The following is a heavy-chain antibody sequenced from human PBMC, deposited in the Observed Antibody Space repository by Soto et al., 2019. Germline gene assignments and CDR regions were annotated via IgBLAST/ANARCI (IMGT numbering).Heavy chain of an antibody. J-gene: IGHJ6*02. Sequence: PSETLSLTCAVSGDSIIGIYHWAWIRQPPGRGLEWIACIYHTGTTYYTPSLKSRVTISVDTSKNQFSLKLSSVTAADTAVYYCAMGYYYGMDVWGQGTTVTVSS. CDR1: GDSIIGIYH. V-gene: IGHV4-38-2*01. CDR3: AMGYYYGMDV. CDR2: IYHTGTT.